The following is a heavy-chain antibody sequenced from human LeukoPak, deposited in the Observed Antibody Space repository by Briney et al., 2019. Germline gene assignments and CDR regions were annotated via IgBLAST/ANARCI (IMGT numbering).Heavy chain of an antibody. CDR1: GYTFTSYY. D-gene: IGHD2-21*02. V-gene: IGHV1-46*01. J-gene: IGHJ3*02. Sequence: ASVKASCKASGYTFTSYYMHWVRQAPGQGLEWMGIINPSGGSTSYAQKFQGRVTMTRDTSTSTVYMELSSLRSEDTAVYYCARDVGHIVVVTARGDAFDIWGQGTMVTVSS. CDR3: ARDVGHIVVVTARGDAFDI. CDR2: INPSGGST.